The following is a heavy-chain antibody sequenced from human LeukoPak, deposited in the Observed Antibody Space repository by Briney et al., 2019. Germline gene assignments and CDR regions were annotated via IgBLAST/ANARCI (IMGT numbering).Heavy chain of an antibody. CDR3: VRSCSSGSCYGYKDY. Sequence: GGFLRLSCASSGFTFSSYWVHWVRQVPGKGLVWVSRVNGDGASTSYAYSVQGPFTNSRNNANNPLYMYMNSLRGDDTAIYFCVRSCSSGSCYGYKDYWGQGTLVTVSS. J-gene: IGHJ4*02. V-gene: IGHV3-74*01. D-gene: IGHD2-2*01. CDR1: GFTFSSYW. CDR2: VNGDGAST.